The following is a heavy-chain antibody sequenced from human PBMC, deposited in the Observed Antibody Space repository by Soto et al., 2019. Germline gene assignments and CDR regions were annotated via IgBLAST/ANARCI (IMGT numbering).Heavy chain of an antibody. CDR3: ARCYCSVGSCYTCWHFDL. D-gene: IGHD2-15*01. CDR1: GYTFSNFG. Sequence: QVQLVQSAAEVKKPGASVKVSCKASGYTFSNFGLSWVRQAPGQGLEWMGWIGPYNGNTDHAQKFQDRVTMTTDTSKNTAYMELRGLTSDDTAVYYCARCYCSVGSCYTCWHFDLWGRGTLVTVSS. V-gene: IGHV1-18*01. J-gene: IGHJ2*01. CDR2: IGPYNGNT.